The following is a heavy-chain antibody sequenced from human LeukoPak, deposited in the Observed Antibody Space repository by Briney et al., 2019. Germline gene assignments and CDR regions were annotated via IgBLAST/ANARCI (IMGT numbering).Heavy chain of an antibody. Sequence: GGSLRLSCTASGFTFGDYAMSWFRQAPGKGLEWVANIKQDGSEKYYVDSVKGRFTISRDNAKNSLYLQMNSLRAEDTAVYYCAREVVVAATVDNWGQGTLVTVSS. V-gene: IGHV3-7*01. J-gene: IGHJ4*02. CDR1: GFTFGDYA. D-gene: IGHD2-15*01. CDR3: AREVVVAATVDN. CDR2: IKQDGSEK.